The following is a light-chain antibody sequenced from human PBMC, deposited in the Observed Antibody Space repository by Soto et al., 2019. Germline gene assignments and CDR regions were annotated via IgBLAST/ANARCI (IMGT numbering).Light chain of an antibody. J-gene: IGLJ1*01. Sequence: QSALTQPPSASGSPGQSVAISCTGTSSDVGAYNYVSWYQQPPGKAPKLMIYDVSKRPSGVPDRFSGSKSGNTASLTVSGLQAEDEADYYCSSYAGTHIVFGTVTKVTVL. V-gene: IGLV2-8*01. CDR3: SSYAGTHIV. CDR1: SSDVGAYNY. CDR2: DVS.